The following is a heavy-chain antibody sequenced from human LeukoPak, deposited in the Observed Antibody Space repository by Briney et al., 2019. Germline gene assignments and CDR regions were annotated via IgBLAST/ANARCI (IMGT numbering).Heavy chain of an antibody. D-gene: IGHD5-18*01. CDR2: INPSGGST. V-gene: IGHV1-46*01. CDR3: ARDRIQPSKYYFDY. Sequence: ASVKVSCKASGYIFTNYGITWVRQAPGQGLEWMGIINPSGGSTRYAQKFQGRVTMTRDTSTSTVYMELSSLRSEDTAVYYCARDRIQPSKYYFDYWGQGTLVTVSS. J-gene: IGHJ4*02. CDR1: GYIFTNYG.